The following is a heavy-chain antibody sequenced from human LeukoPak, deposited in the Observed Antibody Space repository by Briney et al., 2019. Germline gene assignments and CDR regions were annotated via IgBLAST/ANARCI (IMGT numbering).Heavy chain of an antibody. J-gene: IGHJ4*02. Sequence: GGPLRLSCAASGFTFSSYSMNWVRQAPGKGLEWVSYISSSSSTIYYADSVKGRFTISRDNAKNSLYLQMNSLRAEDTAVYYCARDVMCSGGSCYLDYWGQGTLVTVSS. V-gene: IGHV3-48*01. D-gene: IGHD2-15*01. CDR2: ISSSSSTI. CDR3: ARDVMCSGGSCYLDY. CDR1: GFTFSSYS.